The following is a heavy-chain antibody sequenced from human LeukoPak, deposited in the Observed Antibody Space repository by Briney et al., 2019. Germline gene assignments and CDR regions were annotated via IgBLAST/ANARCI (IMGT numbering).Heavy chain of an antibody. J-gene: IGHJ5*02. CDR1: GYSFTSYG. D-gene: IGHD2-2*01. Sequence: ASVRVSCKASGYSFTSYGISWVRQAPGQGLEWMGGIIPIFGTANYAQKFQGRVTITTDESTSTAYMELSSLRSDDTAVYYCARSIVVVPAAMFNWFDPWGQGTLVTVSS. CDR3: ARSIVVVPAAMFNWFDP. V-gene: IGHV1-69*05. CDR2: IIPIFGTA.